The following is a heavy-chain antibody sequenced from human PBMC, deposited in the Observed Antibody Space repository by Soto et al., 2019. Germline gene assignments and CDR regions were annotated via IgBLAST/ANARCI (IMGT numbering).Heavy chain of an antibody. CDR2: IISNDDK. CDR3: ARALFYSDSDGYYFEFDY. D-gene: IGHD3-22*01. V-gene: IGHV2-26*01. J-gene: IGHJ4*02. CDR1: GFSLTDTRMG. Sequence: SCPTLEPTETLTLTCSVSGFSLTDTRMGVSWIRQAPGKALEWLAHIISNDDKSYSTSLKSRLTISKDTSKSQVVLRMTNTDPVDTGRYYCARALFYSDSDGYYFEFDYWGPGTLVTVSS.